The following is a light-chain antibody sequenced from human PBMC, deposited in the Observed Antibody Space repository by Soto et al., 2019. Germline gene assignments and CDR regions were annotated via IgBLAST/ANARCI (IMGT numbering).Light chain of an antibody. J-gene: IGLJ1*01. Sequence: QSALTQPASVSGSPGQSITISCTGTSSDLGTYHFVSWYQQHPDKAPKLMIYEVSNRPSGVSNRFSGSKSGNTASLTISGLQAEDEADYYCSSYTSSSTYYVFGTGTKLTVL. V-gene: IGLV2-14*01. CDR1: SSDLGTYHF. CDR2: EVS. CDR3: SSYTSSSTYYV.